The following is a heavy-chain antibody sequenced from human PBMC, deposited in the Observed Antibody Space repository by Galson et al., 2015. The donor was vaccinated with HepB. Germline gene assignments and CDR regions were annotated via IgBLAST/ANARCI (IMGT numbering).Heavy chain of an antibody. D-gene: IGHD3-9*01. CDR3: ARGYYDILTGPRWYFDL. Sequence: SVKVSCKASGGTFSSYAISWVRQAPGQGLEWMGRIIPILGIANYAQKFQGRVTITADKSTSTAYMELSSLRSEDTAVYYCARGYYDILTGPRWYFDLWGRGTLVTVPS. J-gene: IGHJ2*01. CDR2: IIPILGIA. V-gene: IGHV1-69*04. CDR1: GGTFSSYA.